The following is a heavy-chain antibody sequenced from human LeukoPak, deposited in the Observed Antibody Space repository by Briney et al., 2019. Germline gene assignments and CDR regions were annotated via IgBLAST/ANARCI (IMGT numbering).Heavy chain of an antibody. Sequence: SETLSLTCTVSGGSISSSSYYWGWIRQPPGKGLEWIGSIYYSGSTYYNPSLKSRVTISVDTSQNQFSLKLSSVTAADTAVYYCARGTHYDSSGYYSGHPFDYWGQGTLVTVSS. J-gene: IGHJ4*02. CDR2: IYYSGST. D-gene: IGHD3-22*01. V-gene: IGHV4-39*01. CDR1: GGSISSSSYY. CDR3: ARGTHYDSSGYYSGHPFDY.